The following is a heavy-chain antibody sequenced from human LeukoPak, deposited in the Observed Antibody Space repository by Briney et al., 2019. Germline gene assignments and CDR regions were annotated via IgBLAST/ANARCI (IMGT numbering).Heavy chain of an antibody. J-gene: IGHJ4*02. CDR2: ISYDGSNK. CDR3: ASVLNYYDSSGILDY. Sequence: GGSLRLSCAASGFTFSSYGMRWVRQAPGKGLEWVAVISYDGSNKYYADSVKGRFTISRDNSKNTLYLQMNSLRAEDTAVYYCASVLNYYDSSGILDYWGQGTLVTVSS. D-gene: IGHD3-22*01. CDR1: GFTFSSYG. V-gene: IGHV3-30*03.